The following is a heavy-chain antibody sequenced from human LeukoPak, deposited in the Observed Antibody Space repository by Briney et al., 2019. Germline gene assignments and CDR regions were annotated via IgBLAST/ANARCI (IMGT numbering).Heavy chain of an antibody. D-gene: IGHD4-17*01. J-gene: IGHJ4*02. Sequence: GGSLRLSCAASGFTFSSYWMRWVRQTPGKGLVWVSRINGAGSSISYADSVKGRVTISRDNAKNTLYLQMNNLRAEDTAVYYCARGGDYKNDYWGQGTLVTVSS. V-gene: IGHV3-74*01. CDR2: INGAGSSI. CDR1: GFTFSSYW. CDR3: ARGGDYKNDY.